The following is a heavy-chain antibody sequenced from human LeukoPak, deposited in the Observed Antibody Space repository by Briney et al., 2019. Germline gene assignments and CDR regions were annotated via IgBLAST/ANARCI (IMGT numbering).Heavy chain of an antibody. CDR3: ARGLDLWYSSGWPEGHVAFDI. Sequence: ASVKVSCKASGYTFTSYGISWVRQAPGQGLEWMGWISAYNGNTNYAQKLQGRVTMTTDTSTSTACMELRSLRSDDTAVYYCARGLDLWYSSGWPEGHVAFDIWGQGTMVTVSS. D-gene: IGHD6-19*01. CDR2: ISAYNGNT. J-gene: IGHJ3*02. V-gene: IGHV1-18*01. CDR1: GYTFTSYG.